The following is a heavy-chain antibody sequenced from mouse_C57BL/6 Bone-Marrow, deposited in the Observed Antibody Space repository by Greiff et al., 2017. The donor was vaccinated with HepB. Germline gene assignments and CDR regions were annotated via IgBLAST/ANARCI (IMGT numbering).Heavy chain of an antibody. CDR1: GYSFTDYN. Sequence: EVQLQQSGPELVKPGASVKISCKASGYSFTDYNMNWVKQSNGKSLEWIGVINPNYGTTSYNQKFKGKATLTVDQSSSTAYMQLNSLTSEDSAVYYCASGDYYGSRPRNFDYWGQGTTLTVSS. D-gene: IGHD1-1*01. J-gene: IGHJ2*01. CDR3: ASGDYYGSRPRNFDY. CDR2: INPNYGTT. V-gene: IGHV1-39*01.